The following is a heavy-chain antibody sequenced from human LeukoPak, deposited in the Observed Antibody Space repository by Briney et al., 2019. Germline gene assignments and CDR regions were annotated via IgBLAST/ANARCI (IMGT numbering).Heavy chain of an antibody. Sequence: PGGSLRLSCAASGFTFSSYVMSWVRQAPGKGLEWVSAITASGGSTYYADSVKGRFTISRDNSKNTLNLQMNSLRAEDTAVYYCAKHEGGSMNVWGQGTTVTVSS. CDR2: ITASGGST. V-gene: IGHV3-23*01. CDR3: AKHEGGSMNV. J-gene: IGHJ6*02. CDR1: GFTFSSYV. D-gene: IGHD3-16*01.